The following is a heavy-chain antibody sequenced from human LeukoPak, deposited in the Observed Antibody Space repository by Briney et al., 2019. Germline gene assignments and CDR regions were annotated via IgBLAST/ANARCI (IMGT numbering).Heavy chain of an antibody. J-gene: IGHJ6*03. Sequence: SETLSLTCTVSGGSISSSSYYWGWIRQPPGKGLEWIGSIYYSGSTYYNPSLKSRVTISVDTSKNQFSLKLSSVTAADTAVYYCARGKNNYYMDVWGKGTTVTVSS. CDR1: GGSISSSSYY. CDR3: ARGKNNYYMDV. V-gene: IGHV4-39*07. CDR2: IYYSGST.